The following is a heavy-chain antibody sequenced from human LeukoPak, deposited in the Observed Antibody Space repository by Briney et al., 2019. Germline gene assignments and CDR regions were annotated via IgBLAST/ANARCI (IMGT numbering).Heavy chain of an antibody. Sequence: GGSLRLSCAASGFTFDEYGMSWVRQAPGKGLEWVSGINWNGGSTGYADSVKGRFTISRDNAKNSLYLQMNSLRAEDTALYYCAKDSGSGGYYYDSSGFKPFFDYWGQGTLVTVSS. V-gene: IGHV3-20*04. CDR1: GFTFDEYG. J-gene: IGHJ4*02. CDR2: INWNGGST. CDR3: AKDSGSGGYYYDSSGFKPFFDY. D-gene: IGHD3-22*01.